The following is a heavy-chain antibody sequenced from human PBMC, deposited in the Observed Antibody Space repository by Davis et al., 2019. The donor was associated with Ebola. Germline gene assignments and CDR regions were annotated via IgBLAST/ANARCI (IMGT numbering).Heavy chain of an antibody. J-gene: IGHJ5*02. CDR2: ISAYNGNT. Sequence: AASVKVSCKASGGTFSSYGISWVRQAPGQGLEWMGWISAYNGNTNYAQKLQGRVTMTRDTSISTAYMELSRLRSDDTAVYYCAREGYYGSGSYVFDPWGQGTLVTVSS. V-gene: IGHV1-18*01. CDR3: AREGYYGSGSYVFDP. CDR1: GGTFSSYG. D-gene: IGHD3-10*01.